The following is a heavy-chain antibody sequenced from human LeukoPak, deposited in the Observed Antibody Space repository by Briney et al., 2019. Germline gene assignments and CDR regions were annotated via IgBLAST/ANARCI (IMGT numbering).Heavy chain of an antibody. V-gene: IGHV3-11*03. D-gene: IGHD3-10*01. J-gene: IGHJ4*02. CDR2: ISSSSSYT. CDR3: ARTMVRGVIADS. CDR1: AFTFSDYY. Sequence: GGSLRLSCAASAFTFSDYYMSWIRQAPGKGLEWVSYISSSSSYTNYADSVKGRFTISRENAKNSLYLQMNSLRAEDTAVYYCARTMVRGVIADSWGQGTLVTVSS.